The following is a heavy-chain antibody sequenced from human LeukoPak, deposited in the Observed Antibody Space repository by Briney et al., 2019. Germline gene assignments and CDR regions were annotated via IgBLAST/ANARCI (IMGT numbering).Heavy chain of an antibody. J-gene: IGHJ4*02. CDR2: ISGSGGST. D-gene: IGHD3-22*01. Sequence: PGGSLRLSCAASGFTFSSYGMSWVRQAPGKGLEWVSAISGSGGSTYYADSVKGRFTISRDNSKNTLYLQMNSLRAEDTAVYYCAKRGYDSSGYYYPFDYWGQGTLVTVSS. V-gene: IGHV3-23*01. CDR1: GFTFSSYG. CDR3: AKRGYDSSGYYYPFDY.